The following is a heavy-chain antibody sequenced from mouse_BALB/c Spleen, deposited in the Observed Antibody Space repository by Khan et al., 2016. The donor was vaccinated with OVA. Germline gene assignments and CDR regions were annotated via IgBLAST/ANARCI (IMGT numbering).Heavy chain of an antibody. D-gene: IGHD1-1*01. Sequence: EVQLQESGPGLVKPSQSLSLTCTVTGYSITSDYAWNWIRQFPGNKLGWMGYISYSGRTSYTPSLKRRISITRDTSKNQSFLQLNSVTTEDTSTYSCARSVTITTVVATDFDYWGQGTTLTVSS. CDR1: GYSITSDYA. V-gene: IGHV3-2*02. CDR3: ARSVTITTVVATDFDY. J-gene: IGHJ2*01. CDR2: ISYSGRT.